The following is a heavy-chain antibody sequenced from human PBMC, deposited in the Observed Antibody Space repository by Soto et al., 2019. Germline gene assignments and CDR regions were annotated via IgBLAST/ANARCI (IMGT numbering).Heavy chain of an antibody. CDR3: ARDRSWGLAAAGLDY. D-gene: IGHD6-13*01. J-gene: IGHJ4*02. CDR2: ISYSGFCL. CDR1: GFTFTTFG. Sequence: LRLSCEASGFTFTTFGIHWVRQAPGKGLEWVAVISYSGFCLKKKDPFTGRFTISRDNSKNMVYFQMKSLRVDDTAVYYCARDRSWGLAAAGLDYWGTGTLVTVSS. V-gene: IGHV3-33*01.